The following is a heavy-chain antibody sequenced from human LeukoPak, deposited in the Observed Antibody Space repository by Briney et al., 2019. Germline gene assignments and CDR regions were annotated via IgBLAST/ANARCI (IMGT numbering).Heavy chain of an antibody. V-gene: IGHV3-48*03. CDR1: GFTFSNYE. CDR2: ITSSGSLI. D-gene: IGHD2-15*01. Sequence: PPGGSLRLSCAASGFTFSNYEMNWVRQAPGRGLEWVSYITSSGSLIYYADSVKGRFTISRDNAKDSLYLKMNSLRAEDTAVYYCAKDILGWTFDYWGPGTLVTVSS. J-gene: IGHJ4*02. CDR3: AKDILGWTFDY.